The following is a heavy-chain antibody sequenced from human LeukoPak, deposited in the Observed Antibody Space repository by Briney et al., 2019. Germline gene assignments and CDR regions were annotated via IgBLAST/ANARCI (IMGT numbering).Heavy chain of an antibody. CDR2: ISHSGST. Sequence: PSQTLSITCTVSGGSIRRGDYYWSWIRQPPGKGLEWIGFISHSGSTYYNPSLESRVTIPVDTAKNQISLKLSSVTAADTAVYYCARDLSSAWFYYWGQGIMVTVSS. D-gene: IGHD6-13*01. J-gene: IGHJ4*02. V-gene: IGHV4-30-4*01. CDR1: GGSIRRGDYY. CDR3: ARDLSSAWFYY.